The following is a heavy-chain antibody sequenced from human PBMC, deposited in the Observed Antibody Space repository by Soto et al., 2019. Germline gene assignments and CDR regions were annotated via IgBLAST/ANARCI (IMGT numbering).Heavy chain of an antibody. CDR2: INNDGSST. CDR1: GFTFSSYW. D-gene: IGHD6-6*01. J-gene: IGHJ4*02. Sequence: GGSLRLSCAASGFTFSSYWMHWVRQAPGKGLVWVSRINNDGSSTSYADSVKGRFTIFRDNAMNTLYLQMNSLRVEDTAVYYCARLPGGFEYSTSSGLYYFDFWGQGTLVTVSS. CDR3: ARLPGGFEYSTSSGLYYFDF. V-gene: IGHV3-74*01.